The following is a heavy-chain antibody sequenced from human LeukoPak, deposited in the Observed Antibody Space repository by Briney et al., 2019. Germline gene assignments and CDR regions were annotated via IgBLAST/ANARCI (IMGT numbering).Heavy chain of an antibody. D-gene: IGHD3-10*01. CDR3: ARGDGSGSYYTIFDY. CDR2: IIPIFGTA. J-gene: IGHJ4*02. V-gene: IGHV1-69*13. Sequence: SVKVSCKASGGTFSSYAISWVRQAPGQGLEWMGGIIPIFGTANYAQKFQGRVTITADESTSTAYMELSGLRSEDTAVYYCARGDGSGSYYTIFDYWGQGTLVTVSS. CDR1: GGTFSSYA.